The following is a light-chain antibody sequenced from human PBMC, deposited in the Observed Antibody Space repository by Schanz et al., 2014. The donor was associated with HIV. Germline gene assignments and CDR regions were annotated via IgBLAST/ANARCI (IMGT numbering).Light chain of an antibody. Sequence: EIVLTQSPGSLSLSPGGRATLSCRASQSVSSNLAWYQQKSGQAPRLLIYGASTRATGIPARFSGGGSGTEFTLTISSLQSEDFAVYSCQQYNNWPRTFGQGTKVEIK. J-gene: IGKJ1*01. V-gene: IGKV3D-15*01. CDR2: GAS. CDR1: QSVSSN. CDR3: QQYNNWPRT.